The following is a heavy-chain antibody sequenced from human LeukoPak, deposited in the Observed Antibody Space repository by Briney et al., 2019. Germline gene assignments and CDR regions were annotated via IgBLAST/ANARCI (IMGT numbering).Heavy chain of an antibody. V-gene: IGHV3-48*01. Sequence: GGSLRLSCAASGFTFSTYGMHWVRQAPGKGLEWVSSISSSGSTIYYADSVRGRFTISRDNAKNSLYLQMSSLRAEDTAVYYCARRKEIDYWGQGTLVTVSS. CDR3: ARRKEIDY. CDR1: GFTFSTYG. CDR2: ISSSGSTI. J-gene: IGHJ4*02.